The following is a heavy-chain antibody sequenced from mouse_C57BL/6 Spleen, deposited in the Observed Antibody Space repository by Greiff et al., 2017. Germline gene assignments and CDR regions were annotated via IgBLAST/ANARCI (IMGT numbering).Heavy chain of an antibody. D-gene: IGHD1-1*01. J-gene: IGHJ2*01. Sequence: EVKLEESGPGLVKPSQSLSLTCSVTGYSITSGYYWNWIRQFPGNKLEWMGYISYDGSNNYNPSLKNRISITRDTSKNQFFLKLNSVTTEDTATYYCARASYYAPYYFDYWGQGTTLTVSS. V-gene: IGHV3-6*01. CDR2: ISYDGSN. CDR3: ARASYYAPYYFDY. CDR1: GYSITSGYY.